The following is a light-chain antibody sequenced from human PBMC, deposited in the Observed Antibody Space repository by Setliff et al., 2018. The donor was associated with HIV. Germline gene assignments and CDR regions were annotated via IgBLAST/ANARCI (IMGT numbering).Light chain of an antibody. CDR2: EVT. CDR1: SSDIGAYNY. CDR3: SSYTSSSTLVV. J-gene: IGLJ2*01. Sequence: ALTQPASVSGSPGQSITISCTGTSSDIGAYNYVSWYQQHPGKAPKLMIYEVTNRPSGVSNRFSGSKSGNTASLTISGLQAEDEADYYCSSYTSSSTLVVFGGGTKVTVL. V-gene: IGLV2-14*01.